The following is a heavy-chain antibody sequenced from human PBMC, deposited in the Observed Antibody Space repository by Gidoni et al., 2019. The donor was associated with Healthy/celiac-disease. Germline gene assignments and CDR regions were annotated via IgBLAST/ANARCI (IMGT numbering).Heavy chain of an antibody. CDR2: IRSKAYGGTT. CDR3: TRDGNDYDSSGYYRFDY. V-gene: IGHV3-49*05. Sequence: EVQLVESGGGLVKPGRSLRLSCTASGFTFGDYAMRWFRQAPGKGLEWVGFIRSKAYGGTTEYAASVKGRFTISRDDSKSIAYLQMNSLKTEDTAVYYCTRDGNDYDSSGYYRFDYWGQGTLVTVSS. D-gene: IGHD3-22*01. J-gene: IGHJ4*02. CDR1: GFTFGDYA.